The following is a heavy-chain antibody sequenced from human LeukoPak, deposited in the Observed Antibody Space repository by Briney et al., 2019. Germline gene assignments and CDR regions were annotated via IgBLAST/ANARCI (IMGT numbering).Heavy chain of an antibody. V-gene: IGHV4-34*01. CDR1: GGSFSGYY. Sequence: SETLRLSCAVYGGSFSGYYWSWIRQPPGKGLEWIGEINHSGSTNYNPSLKSRVTISVDTSKNQFSLKLSSVTAADTAVYYCARRPIAAAGRNWFDPWGQGTVHTVSS. J-gene: IGHJ5*02. CDR3: ARRPIAAAGRNWFDP. D-gene: IGHD6-13*01. CDR2: INHSGST.